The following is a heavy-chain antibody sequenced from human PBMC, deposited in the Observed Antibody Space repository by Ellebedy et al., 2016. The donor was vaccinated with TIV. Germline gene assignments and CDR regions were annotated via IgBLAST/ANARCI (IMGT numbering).Heavy chain of an antibody. D-gene: IGHD6-13*01. V-gene: IGHV4-59*12. CDR1: GGSIGYDY. Sequence: MPSETLSLTCTVSGGSIGYDYWSWVRRPPGKGLEWIGHIYYTGSTNSNPSLKSRLTISVDTSKNQFSLKLSSVTAADTAVYYCVRDLRQLAYNWFDPWGQGTLVTVSS. CDR3: VRDLRQLAYNWFDP. CDR2: IYYTGST. J-gene: IGHJ5*02.